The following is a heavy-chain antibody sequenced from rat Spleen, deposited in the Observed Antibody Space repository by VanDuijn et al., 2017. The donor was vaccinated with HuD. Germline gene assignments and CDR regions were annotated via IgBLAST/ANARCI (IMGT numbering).Heavy chain of an antibody. CDR2: IVDDGSNT. J-gene: IGHJ2*01. CDR1: GFIFRDYT. V-gene: IGHV5-7*01. Sequence: EVQLVESGGGLVQPGGSMKLSCVASGFIFRDYTMAWVRQAPKKGLEWVAAIVDDGSNTFYRDSVKGRFIISRDNAKSTLYLQVDGLRSEDTAIYYCARPTTGIPFNYWGQGVMVTVSS. CDR3: ARPTTGIPFNY. D-gene: IGHD1-9*01.